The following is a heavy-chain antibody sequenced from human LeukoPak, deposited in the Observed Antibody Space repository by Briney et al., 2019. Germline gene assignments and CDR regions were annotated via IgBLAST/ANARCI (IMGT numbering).Heavy chain of an antibody. J-gene: IGHJ3*02. D-gene: IGHD3-10*01. V-gene: IGHV5-51*01. CDR3: ARQAMVRGVIKDDAFDI. Sequence: GESLKIACKGSGDSFTSYWVGWVRQMPGKGLEWMGIVYPGDSDTRYSPSFQGQVTISADKSISPAYLQWSSLKASDTAMYYCARQAMVRGVIKDDAFDIWGQGTMVTVSS. CDR2: VYPGDSDT. CDR1: GDSFTSYW.